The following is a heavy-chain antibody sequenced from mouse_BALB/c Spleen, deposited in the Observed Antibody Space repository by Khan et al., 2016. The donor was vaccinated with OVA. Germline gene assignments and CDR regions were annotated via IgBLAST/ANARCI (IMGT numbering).Heavy chain of an antibody. V-gene: IGHV14-3*02. Sequence: VQLQQSGAELVKSGATVKLSCTASGLNIKDTYMHWLKQCPEQCLEWIGTIHPPNGNTKYDPKFQGNATISADTSHTSAHLQVSSLTSEDTAVNYCARMTRKWGLGTTLTVSS. CDR1: GLNIKDTY. CDR2: IHPPNGNT. J-gene: IGHJ2*01. CDR3: ARMTRK.